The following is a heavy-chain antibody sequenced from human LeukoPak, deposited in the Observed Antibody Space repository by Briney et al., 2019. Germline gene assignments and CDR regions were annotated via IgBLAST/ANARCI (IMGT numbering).Heavy chain of an antibody. CDR2: ISSSSSYI. CDR1: GFTFSSYS. V-gene: IGHV3-21*01. J-gene: IGHJ4*02. D-gene: IGHD3-22*01. Sequence: GGSLRLSCAASGFTFSSYSMNWVRQAPGKGLEWVSSISSSSSYIYYADSVKGRFTISRDNAKNSLYLQMNSLRAEDTAVYYCARELGDYYDSSGLYYLDYWGQGTLVTVSS. CDR3: ARELGDYYDSSGLYYLDY.